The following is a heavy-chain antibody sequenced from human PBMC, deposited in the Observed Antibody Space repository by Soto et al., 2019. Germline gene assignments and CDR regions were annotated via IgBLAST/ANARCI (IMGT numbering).Heavy chain of an antibody. Sequence: SETLSLTCAASGGSFSAYYWSWIRQPPGRGLEWIGEINHNGNSNYNPALESRVTISVDTSKNQFSLKLSSVTAADTAVYYCAGNTAMVRGSEYWGQGTLVTVSS. CDR3: AGNTAMVRGSEY. CDR2: INHNGNS. CDR1: GGSFSAYY. V-gene: IGHV4-34*01. J-gene: IGHJ4*02. D-gene: IGHD5-18*01.